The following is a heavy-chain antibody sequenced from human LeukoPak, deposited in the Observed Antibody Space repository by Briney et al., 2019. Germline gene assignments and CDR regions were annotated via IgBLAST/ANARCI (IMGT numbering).Heavy chain of an antibody. CDR3: ARDSGTGDFDY. Sequence: SQTLSLTCTVSGGSISSGDYYWSWIRQPPGKGLEWIGYIYYSGSTYYNPSLKSRVTISVDTSKNQFSLKLSSVTAADTAMYYCARDSGTGDFDYWGQGTLVTVSS. CDR1: GGSISSGDYY. J-gene: IGHJ4*02. D-gene: IGHD3-10*01. V-gene: IGHV4-30-4*08. CDR2: IYYSGST.